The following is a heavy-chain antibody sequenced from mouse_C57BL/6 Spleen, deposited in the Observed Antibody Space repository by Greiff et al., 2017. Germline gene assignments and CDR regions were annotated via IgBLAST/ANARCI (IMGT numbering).Heavy chain of an antibody. CDR3: TSIYYYATSSNDY. J-gene: IGHJ2*01. D-gene: IGHD1-1*01. V-gene: IGHV6-3*01. Sequence: EVTVVESGGGLVQPGGSMKLSCVASGFTFSNYWMNWVRQSPEKGLEWVAQIRLKSDNYATHYAGSVKGRFTISRDDSKSSVYLQMNNLRAEDTGIYYCTSIYYYATSSNDYWGQGTTLTVSS. CDR2: IRLKSDNYAT. CDR1: GFTFSNYW.